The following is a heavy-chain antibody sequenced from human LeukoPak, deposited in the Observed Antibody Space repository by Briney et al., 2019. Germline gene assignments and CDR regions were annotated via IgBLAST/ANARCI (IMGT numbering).Heavy chain of an antibody. CDR1: GGSISSGGYY. Sequence: SETLSLTCTVSGGSISSGGYYWSWIRQHPGKGLEWIAYIYYTGTTYYHPSLKSRLTISVDTSKNHFSLTLSSMTAADTAVYYCARVPSVIDAFDIWGQGTMVTVSS. V-gene: IGHV4-31*03. CDR3: ARVPSVIDAFDI. CDR2: IYYTGTT. D-gene: IGHD2-21*01. J-gene: IGHJ3*02.